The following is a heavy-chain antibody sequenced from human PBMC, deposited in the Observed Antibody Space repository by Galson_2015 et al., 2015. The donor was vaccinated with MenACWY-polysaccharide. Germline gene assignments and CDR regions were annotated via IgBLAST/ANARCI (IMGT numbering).Heavy chain of an antibody. CDR3: TTCGRDVY. Sequence: SLRLSCATSGFTFSNAWMSWVRQAPGKGLEWVGRIKSKYNGGTTDYAAPVKGRFSISRDDSQSTAYLQMNSLRTDDTGIYYCTTCGRDVYSCQGTVVTVSP. J-gene: IGHJ4*02. CDR1: GFTFSNAW. CDR2: IKSKYNGGTT. V-gene: IGHV3-15*01. D-gene: IGHD2-21*01.